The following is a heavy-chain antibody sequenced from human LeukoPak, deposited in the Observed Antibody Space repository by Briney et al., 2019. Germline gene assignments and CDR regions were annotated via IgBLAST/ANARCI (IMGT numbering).Heavy chain of an antibody. CDR2: IYSGGST. CDR3: ARDEDYGGFDY. CDR1: GFTFSSYA. J-gene: IGHJ4*02. V-gene: IGHV3-66*01. D-gene: IGHD4-23*01. Sequence: GGSLRLSCAASGFTFSSYAMSWVRQAPGKGLEWVSVIYSGGSTYYADSVKGRFTISRDNSKNTLYLQMNSLRAEDTAVYYCARDEDYGGFDYWGQGTLVTVSS.